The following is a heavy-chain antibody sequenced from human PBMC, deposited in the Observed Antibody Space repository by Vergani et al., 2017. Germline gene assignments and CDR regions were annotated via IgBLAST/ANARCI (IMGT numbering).Heavy chain of an antibody. V-gene: IGHV3-30*02. J-gene: IGHJ4*02. CDR2: IRDDRSYQ. Sequence: QVQLVESGGGVVQPGGSLRLSCAASGFKFMSYGMHWVRQAPGKGLEWLAFIRDDRSYQYYGDPVTGRFTISRENSNNSLYLQLNSLKPEDTAIYYCARDRAVGASAGYLDSWGQGTLVTVSS. D-gene: IGHD1-26*01. CDR1: GFKFMSYG. CDR3: ARDRAVGASAGYLDS.